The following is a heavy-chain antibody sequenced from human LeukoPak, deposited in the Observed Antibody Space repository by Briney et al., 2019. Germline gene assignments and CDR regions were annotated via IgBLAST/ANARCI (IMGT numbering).Heavy chain of an antibody. D-gene: IGHD1-7*01. CDR1: GYTFTGYY. V-gene: IGHV1-2*02. CDR3: ARHPINWNYRNWFDP. Sequence: ASVKVSCKASGYTFTGYYMHWVRQAPGQGLEWMGWINPNSGGTNYAQKFQGRVTMTRDTSISTAYMELSRLRSDDTAVYYRARHPINWNYRNWFDPWGQGTLVTVSS. J-gene: IGHJ5*02. CDR2: INPNSGGT.